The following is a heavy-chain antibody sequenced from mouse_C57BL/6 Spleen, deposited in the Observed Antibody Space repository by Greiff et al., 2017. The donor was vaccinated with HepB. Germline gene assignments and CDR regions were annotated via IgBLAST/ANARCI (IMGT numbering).Heavy chain of an antibody. CDR1: GYTFTSYW. CDR2: IYPGSGSI. Sequence: QVQLQQPGAELVKPGASVKLSCKASGYTFTSYWITWVKQRPGQGLEWIGDIYPGSGSINYNEKVKSRVTLTVDTSSSTAYMQLSSLTSEDSAVYYGAGSGGYGNDVWLAYWGQGTLVTVSA. CDR3: AGSGGYGNDVWLAY. V-gene: IGHV1-55*01. D-gene: IGHD2-2*01. J-gene: IGHJ3*01.